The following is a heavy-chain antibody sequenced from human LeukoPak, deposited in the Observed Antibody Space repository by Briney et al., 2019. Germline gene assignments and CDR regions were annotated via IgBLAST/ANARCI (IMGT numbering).Heavy chain of an antibody. Sequence: GGSLRLSCAASGFTFSSYGMHWVRQAPGKGLEWVAVIWYDGSNKYYADSVKGRFTISRDNSKNTLYLQMNSLRAEDTAVYYCASSIAAAGIPYWGQGTLVTVSS. J-gene: IGHJ4*02. CDR3: ASSIAAAGIPY. V-gene: IGHV3-33*01. D-gene: IGHD6-13*01. CDR1: GFTFSSYG. CDR2: IWYDGSNK.